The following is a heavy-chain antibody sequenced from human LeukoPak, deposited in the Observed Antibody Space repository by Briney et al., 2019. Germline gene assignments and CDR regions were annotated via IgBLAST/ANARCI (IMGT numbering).Heavy chain of an antibody. D-gene: IGHD2-2*01. CDR1: GFTFSSYA. V-gene: IGHV3-23*01. Sequence: PGGSLRLSCAASGFTFSSYAMTWGRQAPGKGLEWGSAISGSGNSTHYADSVKGRFTISRDNSKNTLYLQMNSLRGEDTAVYYCAKGPRCSSTSCYSMGAFDFWGQGTMVTVSS. J-gene: IGHJ3*01. CDR2: ISGSGNST. CDR3: AKGPRCSSTSCYSMGAFDF.